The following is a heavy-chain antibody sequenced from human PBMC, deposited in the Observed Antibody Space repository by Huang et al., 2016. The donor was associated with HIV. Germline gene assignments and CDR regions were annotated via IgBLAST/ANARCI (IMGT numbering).Heavy chain of an antibody. CDR2: FIGDNGKT. CDR1: GYTFPNYA. CDR3: ARERYYYDRSGYYTPVEYFHH. J-gene: IGHJ1*01. Sequence: QVQLVQSGAEVKKPGASVKVSCKASGYTFPNYAITWVRPAPGQSLAWMGWFIGDNGKTNYAQKVQGRVTMTKDTSTSTAYMELRSLISDDTAVYYCARERYYYDRSGYYTPVEYFHHWGQGTLVTVSS. V-gene: IGHV1-18*01. D-gene: IGHD3-22*01.